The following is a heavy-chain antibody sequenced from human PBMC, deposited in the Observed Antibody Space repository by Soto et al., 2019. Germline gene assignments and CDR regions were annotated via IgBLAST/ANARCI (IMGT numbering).Heavy chain of an antibody. CDR2: IWYDGSNK. J-gene: IGHJ4*02. Sequence: QVQLVESGGGVVQPGRSLRLSCAASGFTFSSYGMHWVRQAPGKGLEWVAVIWYDGSNKYYADSVKGRFTISRDNSKNTLYLQMNSLRAEDTAVYYCARGTGRLWWSGYDKYYFDYWGQGTLVTVSS. D-gene: IGHD3-3*01. CDR1: GFTFSSYG. CDR3: ARGTGRLWWSGYDKYYFDY. V-gene: IGHV3-33*01.